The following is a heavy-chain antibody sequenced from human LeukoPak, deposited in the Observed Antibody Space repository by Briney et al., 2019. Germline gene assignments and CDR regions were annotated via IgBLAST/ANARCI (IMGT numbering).Heavy chain of an antibody. CDR3: ARDPVTMVRGVIVDYGMDV. D-gene: IGHD3-10*01. Sequence: ASVKVSCKASGYTFTGYYMHWVRQAPGQGLEWMGWINPNSGGTNYARKFQGRVTMTRDTSISTAYMELSRLRSDDTAVYYCARDPVTMVRGVIVDYGMDVWGQGTTVTVSS. J-gene: IGHJ6*02. CDR2: INPNSGGT. CDR1: GYTFTGYY. V-gene: IGHV1-2*02.